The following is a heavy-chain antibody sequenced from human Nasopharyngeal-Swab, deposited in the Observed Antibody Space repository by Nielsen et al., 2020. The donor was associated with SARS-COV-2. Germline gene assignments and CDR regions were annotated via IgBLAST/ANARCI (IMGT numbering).Heavy chain of an antibody. CDR1: GFTFSSYS. Sequence: GESLKTSCAAPGFTFSSYSMNWVRQAPGKGLEWVSSISSSSSYIYYADSVKGRFTISRDNAKNSLYLQMNSLRAEDTAVYYCARGIVLWFGELFSPFDYWGQGTLVTVSS. CDR2: ISSSSSYI. J-gene: IGHJ4*02. CDR3: ARGIVLWFGELFSPFDY. D-gene: IGHD3-10*01. V-gene: IGHV3-21*01.